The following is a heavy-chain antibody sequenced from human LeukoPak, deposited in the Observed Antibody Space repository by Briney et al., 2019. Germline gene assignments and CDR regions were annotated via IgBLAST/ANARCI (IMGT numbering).Heavy chain of an antibody. Sequence: GESLKISCKGSGYSFTSYWIGWVRPMPGKGLGWMGIIYPGDSDTRYSPSFQGQVTISADKSISTAYLQWSSLKASDTAMYYCARPLRPPGYSSGWYFQHWGQGTLVTVSS. V-gene: IGHV5-51*01. D-gene: IGHD6-19*01. J-gene: IGHJ1*01. CDR3: ARPLRPPGYSSGWYFQH. CDR1: GYSFTSYW. CDR2: IYPGDSDT.